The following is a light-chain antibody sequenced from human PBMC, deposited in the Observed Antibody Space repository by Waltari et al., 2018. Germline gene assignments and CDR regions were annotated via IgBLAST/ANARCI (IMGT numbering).Light chain of an antibody. Sequence: DIQMTQSPSSLFASVGDRVTITCRASQRISNYLNWYQQVPGQAPKLLIYGASSLESGVPSRFSGRGFGTDFALTISSLQSEDFVTYYCQQSYDIPHTFGQGTKLDIK. V-gene: IGKV1-39*01. J-gene: IGKJ2*01. CDR3: QQSYDIPHT. CDR1: QRISNY. CDR2: GAS.